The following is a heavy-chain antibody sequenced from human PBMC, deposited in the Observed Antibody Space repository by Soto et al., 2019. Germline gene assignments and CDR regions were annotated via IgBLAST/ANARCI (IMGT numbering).Heavy chain of an antibody. D-gene: IGHD6-13*01. CDR3: ARAARYSSSWYGLYYYYYGMDV. V-gene: IGHV1-46*01. Sequence: ASVKVSCKASGYTFTNYYIHWVRQAPGQGLEWMGIINPTGGSTNYAQKFQGRVTLTMDTSTSTVYMELSRLRFEDTAVYYCARAARYSSSWYGLYYYYYGMDVWGQGTTVTVSS. CDR2: INPTGGST. CDR1: GYTFTNYY. J-gene: IGHJ6*02.